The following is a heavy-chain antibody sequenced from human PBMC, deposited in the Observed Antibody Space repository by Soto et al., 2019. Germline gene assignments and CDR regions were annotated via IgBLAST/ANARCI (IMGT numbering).Heavy chain of an antibody. CDR1: GYTFTGYY. CDR2: INPNSGGT. J-gene: IGHJ3*02. Sequence: ASVKVSCKASGYTFTGYYMHWVRQAPGQGLEWMGWINPNSGGTNYAQKFQGWVTMTRDTSISTAYMELSRLRSDDTAVYYCARENGVGASSGDAFDIWGQGTMVTVS. V-gene: IGHV1-2*04. D-gene: IGHD1-26*01. CDR3: ARENGVGASSGDAFDI.